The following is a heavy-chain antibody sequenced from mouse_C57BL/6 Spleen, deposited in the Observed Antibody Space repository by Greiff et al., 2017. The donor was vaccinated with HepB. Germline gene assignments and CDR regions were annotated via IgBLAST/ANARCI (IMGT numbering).Heavy chain of an antibody. Sequence: QVTLKESGAELVRPGASVTLSCKASGYTFTDYEMHWVKQTPVHGLEWIGAIDPETGGTAYNQKFKGKAILTADKSSSTAYMELRSLTSEDSAVYYCTRPRGYFDVWGTGTTVTVSS. CDR1: GYTFTDYE. CDR2: IDPETGGT. CDR3: TRPRGYFDV. V-gene: IGHV1-15*01. J-gene: IGHJ1*03.